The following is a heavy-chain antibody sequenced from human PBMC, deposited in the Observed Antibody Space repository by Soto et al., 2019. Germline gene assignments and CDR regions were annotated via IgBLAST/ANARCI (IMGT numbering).Heavy chain of an antibody. J-gene: IGHJ4*02. V-gene: IGHV4-59*01. Sequence: SETLSLTCTVSGGSISSYYWSWIRQPPGKGLEWIGYIYSSGSTNYNPSLKSRVTISVDTSKNQFSLKLDSVTAADTAVYHCARDYGVHFDYWGQGTLVTVSS. CDR1: GGSISSYY. CDR2: IYSSGST. CDR3: ARDYGVHFDY. D-gene: IGHD4-17*01.